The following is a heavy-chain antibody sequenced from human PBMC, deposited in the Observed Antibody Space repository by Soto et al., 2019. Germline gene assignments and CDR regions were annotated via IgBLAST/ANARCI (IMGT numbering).Heavy chain of an antibody. CDR2: ISSSSSYI. CDR1: GFTFSSYS. J-gene: IGHJ3*02. D-gene: IGHD3-22*01. CDR3: ARLTTYYYDSSGLGI. Sequence: EVQLVESGGGLVKPGGSLRLSCAASGFTFSSYSMNWVRQAPGKGLEWVSSISSSSSYIYYADSVKGRFTISRDNAKNSLYLQMNSLRDEDTAVYYCARLTTYYYDSSGLGIWGQGTMVTVSS. V-gene: IGHV3-21*01.